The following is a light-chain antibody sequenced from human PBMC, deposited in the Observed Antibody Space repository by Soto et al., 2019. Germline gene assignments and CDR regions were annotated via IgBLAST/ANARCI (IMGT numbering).Light chain of an antibody. Sequence: DLQMTQSPSTLSGSVGDRLAITCRASQTISSWLAWYQQKPGKAPKXXIYKASTLKSGVPSRFSGIVSGTEGTLTISSLQPDDGTTYDGQLSNSYSEAFCQGTKVDIK. J-gene: IGKJ1*01. V-gene: IGKV1-5*03. CDR2: KAS. CDR1: QTISSW. CDR3: QLSNSYSEA.